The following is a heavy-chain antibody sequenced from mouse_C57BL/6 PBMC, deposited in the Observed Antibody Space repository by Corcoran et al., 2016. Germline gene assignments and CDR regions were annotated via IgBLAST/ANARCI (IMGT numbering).Heavy chain of an antibody. V-gene: IGHV1-75*01. Sequence: QVQLQQSGPELVKPGASVKISCKASGYTFTDYYINWVKQRPGQGLEWIGWIFPGSGSTYYNEKFKGKATLTVDKSSSTAYMLLSSLASEDSAVYFCAREGYGSRNYFDYWGQGTTLTVSS. J-gene: IGHJ2*01. CDR3: AREGYGSRNYFDY. CDR1: GYTFTDYY. CDR2: IFPGSGST. D-gene: IGHD1-1*01.